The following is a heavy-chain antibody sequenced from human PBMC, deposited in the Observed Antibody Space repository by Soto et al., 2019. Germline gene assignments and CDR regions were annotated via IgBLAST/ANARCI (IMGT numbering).Heavy chain of an antibody. CDR1: GFTFSTYW. D-gene: IGHD3-22*01. CDR3: ASRPADRNYDGVFDF. V-gene: IGHV3-7*03. CDR2: INQDGSEK. J-gene: IGHJ4*02. Sequence: GGSLRLSCAASGFTFSTYWMSWVRQAPGKALEWVANINQDGSEKYYVDSVKGRFTISRDNAKNSVFLQMNSLRAEDTAVYYCASRPADRNYDGVFDFWGPGSLVTVSS.